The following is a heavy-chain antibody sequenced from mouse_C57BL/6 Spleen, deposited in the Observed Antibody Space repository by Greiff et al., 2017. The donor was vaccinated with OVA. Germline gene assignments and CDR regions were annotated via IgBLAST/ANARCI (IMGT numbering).Heavy chain of an antibody. CDR3: ARDYDYEDYFDY. J-gene: IGHJ2*01. V-gene: IGHV5-17*01. D-gene: IGHD2-4*01. CDR1: GFTFSDYG. Sequence: EVMLVESGGGLVKPGGSLKLSCAASGFTFSDYGMHWVRQAPEKGLEWVAYISSGSSTIYYADKVKGRFTISRDNAKNTLFLQMTSLRSEDTAMYYCARDYDYEDYFDYWGQGTTLTVSS. CDR2: ISSGSSTI.